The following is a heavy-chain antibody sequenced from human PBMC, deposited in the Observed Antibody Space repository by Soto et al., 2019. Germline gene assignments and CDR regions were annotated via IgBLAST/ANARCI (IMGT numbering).Heavy chain of an antibody. CDR2: ISGSGSSP. J-gene: IGHJ4*01. Sequence: GLEWVSSISGSGSSPSYADSVQGRFIIYRDNSRTTLSLQMNSLRAEDTATYYCAKARCTDNSCYVPDYWGHGSLVTVSS. D-gene: IGHD2-8*02. V-gene: IGHV3-23*01. CDR3: AKARCTDNSCYVPDY.